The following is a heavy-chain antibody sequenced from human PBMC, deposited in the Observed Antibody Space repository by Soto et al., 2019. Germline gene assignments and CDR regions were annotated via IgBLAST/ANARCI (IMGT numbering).Heavy chain of an antibody. CDR1: GGTFSSYA. J-gene: IGHJ6*02. CDR3: AREGIVVVPDYEGYYYYGMDV. D-gene: IGHD2-2*01. Sequence: SVEVSCKASGGTFSSYAISWVRQAPGQGLEWMGGIIPIFGTANYAQKFQGRVTITADKSTSTAYMELSSLRSEDTAVYYCAREGIVVVPDYEGYYYYGMDVWGQGTTVTVSS. V-gene: IGHV1-69*06. CDR2: IIPIFGTA.